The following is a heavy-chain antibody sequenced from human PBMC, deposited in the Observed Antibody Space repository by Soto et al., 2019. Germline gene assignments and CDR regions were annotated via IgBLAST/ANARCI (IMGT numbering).Heavy chain of an antibody. CDR3: ASDAIAAADAFDI. D-gene: IGHD6-13*01. CDR1: GYTFTSYD. CDR2: MNPNSGNT. J-gene: IGHJ3*02. Sequence: QVQLVQSGAEVKKPGASVKVSCKASGYTFTSYDINWVRQATGQGLEWMGWMNPNSGNTGYAQKFQGRVTMTRNTSISTAYMELSSLRSEDTAVYYGASDAIAAADAFDIWGQGTMVTVSS. V-gene: IGHV1-8*01.